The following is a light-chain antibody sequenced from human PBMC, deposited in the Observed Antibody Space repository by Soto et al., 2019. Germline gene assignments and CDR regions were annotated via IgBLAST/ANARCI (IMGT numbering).Light chain of an antibody. CDR1: QSVSSY. Sequence: EIVLTQSPATLSLSPGERATLSCRASQSVSSYLAWYQQKPGQAPRLLIYGASSRATGIPDRFSGSGSGTDFTLTISRLEPEDFAVYYCQQYNNWPRTFGQGTRLEI. CDR2: GAS. CDR3: QQYNNWPRT. J-gene: IGKJ5*01. V-gene: IGKV3-11*01.